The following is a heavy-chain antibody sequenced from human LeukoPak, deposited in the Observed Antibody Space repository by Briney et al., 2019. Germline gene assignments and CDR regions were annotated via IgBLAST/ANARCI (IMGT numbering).Heavy chain of an antibody. CDR3: ARDGYYYDSSGYWDLPNYNWFDP. D-gene: IGHD3-22*01. CDR2: IIPIFGTA. V-gene: IGHV1-69*05. J-gene: IGHJ5*02. Sequence: SVKVSCKASGGTFSSYAISWVRQAPGQGLEWMGGIIPIFGTANYAQKFQGRVTMTRDTSTSTVYMELSSLRSEDTAVYYCARDGYYYDSSGYWDLPNYNWFDPWGQGTLVTVSS. CDR1: GGTFSSYA.